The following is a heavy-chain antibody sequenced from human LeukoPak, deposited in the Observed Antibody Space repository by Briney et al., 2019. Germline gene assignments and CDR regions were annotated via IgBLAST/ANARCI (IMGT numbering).Heavy chain of an antibody. Sequence: SETLSLTCTVSGGSISSSSYYWGWIRQPPGKGLEWIGSIYYSGSTYYNPSLKSRVTMSVDTSKNQFSLKLSSVTAADTAVYYCARSVRRLYGSGRSNWFDPWGQGTLVTVSS. CDR3: ARSVRRLYGSGRSNWFDP. V-gene: IGHV4-39*07. CDR1: GGSISSSSYY. J-gene: IGHJ5*02. CDR2: IYYSGST. D-gene: IGHD3-10*01.